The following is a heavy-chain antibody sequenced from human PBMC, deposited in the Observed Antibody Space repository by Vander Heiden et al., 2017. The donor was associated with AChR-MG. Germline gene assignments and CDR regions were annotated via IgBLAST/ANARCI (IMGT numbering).Heavy chain of an antibody. V-gene: IGHV4-39*01. D-gene: IGHD1-26*01. CDR3: ARLVLTGSYPY. CDR1: GGSISSTSYY. Sequence: QLQLQESGPGLVKPSETLSLTCTVSGGSISSTSYYWGWIRQPPGKGMGWIGSIYYRGSTYYNPSLKSRVTMSVDTSKNQFSLKLSSVTAADTAVYYCARLVLTGSYPYWGQGTLVTVSS. CDR2: IYYRGST. J-gene: IGHJ4*02.